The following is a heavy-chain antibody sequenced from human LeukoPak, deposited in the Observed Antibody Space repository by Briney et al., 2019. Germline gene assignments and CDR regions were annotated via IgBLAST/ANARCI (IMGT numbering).Heavy chain of an antibody. V-gene: IGHV1-18*01. CDR1: GYTFTNYG. D-gene: IGHD5-24*01. CDR2: ISGYNGNT. CDR3: AREDKHGPLWLDY. Sequence: ASVKVSCKASGYTFTNYGISWVRQAPGQGLEWMGWISGYNGNTNYALKFHGRVTMTTDTSTGTVYMELRSLRSDDTAVYYCAREDKHGPLWLDYWGQGTLVIVSS. J-gene: IGHJ4*02.